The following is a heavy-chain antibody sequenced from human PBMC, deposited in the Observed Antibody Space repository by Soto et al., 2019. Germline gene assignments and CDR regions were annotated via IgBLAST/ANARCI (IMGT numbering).Heavy chain of an antibody. V-gene: IGHV1-18*01. CDR3: ARVVPGAEAWFVP. CDR2: ISLYSDGT. D-gene: IGHD2-2*01. Sequence: QVQLVQSGGEVKRPGASVKVSCKTSGDTFSNYGITWVRQAPGQPLEWLGWISLYSDGTNYAQKFHGRVSMTTDTSTTTAYMARRSLRSDDTAVYYCARVVPGAEAWFVPWGQGTLVTVSS. CDR1: GDTFSNYG. J-gene: IGHJ5*02.